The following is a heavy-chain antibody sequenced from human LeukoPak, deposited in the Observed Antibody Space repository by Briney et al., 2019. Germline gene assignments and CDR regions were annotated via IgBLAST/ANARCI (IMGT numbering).Heavy chain of an antibody. J-gene: IGHJ4*02. CDR2: ISSSSSSI. Sequence: PGGALRLSCAPSGVTFSSYGMNWVREAPGKGVGWGSSISSSSSSIYYADSVKGRFTINRDNDKNSLYLQMNSLRAEDTAVYYCARERAAAAGLIDYWGQGTLVTVSS. V-gene: IGHV3-21*01. CDR1: GVTFSSYG. D-gene: IGHD6-13*01. CDR3: ARERAAAAGLIDY.